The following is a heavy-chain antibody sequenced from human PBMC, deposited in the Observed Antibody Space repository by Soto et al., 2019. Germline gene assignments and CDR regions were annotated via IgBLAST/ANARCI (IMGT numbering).Heavy chain of an antibody. D-gene: IGHD3-9*01. CDR1: GFTFGSYW. J-gene: IGHJ4*02. V-gene: IGHV3-7*01. CDR2: IKQDGSEK. Sequence: GGSRRLSCAASGFTFGSYWMSWFPQAPGKGLEWVANIKQDGSEKYYVDSVKGRFTISRDNAKNSLYLQMNSLRAEDTAVYYCARDPLDYVILTGYYIGLADYWGQGTLVPVSS. CDR3: ARDPLDYVILTGYYIGLADY.